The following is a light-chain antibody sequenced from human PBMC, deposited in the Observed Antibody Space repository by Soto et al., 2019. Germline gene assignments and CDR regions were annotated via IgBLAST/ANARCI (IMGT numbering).Light chain of an antibody. CDR3: SSYAGSVDV. Sequence: QSVLTQPPSASGSPGQSVTISCTGTNSDVGGYNYVSWYQQHPGKAPKLMIYEVSKRPSGVPDRFSGSKSGNTASLTVSGLQAEDEADYYCSSYAGSVDVFGTGTKVTVL. CDR1: NSDVGGYNY. V-gene: IGLV2-8*01. J-gene: IGLJ1*01. CDR2: EVS.